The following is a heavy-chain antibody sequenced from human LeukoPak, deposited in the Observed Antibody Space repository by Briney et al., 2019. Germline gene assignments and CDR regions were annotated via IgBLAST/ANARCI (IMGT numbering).Heavy chain of an antibody. CDR1: GFSLSTSGMR. J-gene: IGHJ4*02. V-gene: IGHV2-70*04. CDR2: IDWDEDK. CDR3: ARMASQGYFDY. Sequence: SGPTLVNXTQTLTLTCIFSGFSLSTSGMRASWIRQPPGKALEWLARIDWDEDKFYSTSLKTRLTISKDTSKNQVVLTMTNMDPVDTATYYCARMASQGYFDYWGQGTLVTVSS.